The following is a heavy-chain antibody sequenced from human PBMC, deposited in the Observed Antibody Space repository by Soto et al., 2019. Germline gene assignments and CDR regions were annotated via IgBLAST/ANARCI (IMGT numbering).Heavy chain of an antibody. V-gene: IGHV3-23*01. CDR2: ISGSGGST. J-gene: IGHJ3*02. D-gene: IGHD2-21*01. CDR3: AKGIVVVPAKTPGGAFDI. CDR1: GFTFSRYA. Sequence: GGSLRLSCAASGFTFSRYAMSWVRQAPGKGLEWVSAISGSGGSTYYADSVKGQFTISRDNSKNTLYLQMNSLRAEDTAVYYCAKGIVVVPAKTPGGAFDIWGQGTMVTVSS.